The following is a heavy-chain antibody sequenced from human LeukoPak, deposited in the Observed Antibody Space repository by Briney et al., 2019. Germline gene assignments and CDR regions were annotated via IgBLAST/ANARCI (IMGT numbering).Heavy chain of an antibody. V-gene: IGHV3-33*01. CDR2: IGVDETFI. D-gene: IGHD6-13*01. J-gene: IGHJ3*02. CDR1: GFIFSENA. CDR3: ARPSSSWTSDAFDI. Sequence: GGSLRLSCAASGFIFSENAMHWVRQAPGKGLDWVAYIGVDETFIKYADSVRGRFTISRDNSENTLFLQMNSLRAEDTAVYYCARPSSSWTSDAFDIWGQGTMVTVSS.